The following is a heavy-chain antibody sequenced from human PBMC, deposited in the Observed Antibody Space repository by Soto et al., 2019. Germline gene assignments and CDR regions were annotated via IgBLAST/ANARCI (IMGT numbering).Heavy chain of an antibody. J-gene: IGHJ4*02. CDR3: TDGKAN. CDR2: IRSKTNNYAT. CDR1: GFTFSGPA. Sequence: PWGSLRLSCSASGFTFSGPAMPWGRQASGKGLEWVGRIRSKTNNYATAYAASVKGRFTVSRDDSKNTAYLQMNSLKSEDTAVYYCTDGKANWGQGTPVTVSS. V-gene: IGHV3-73*01.